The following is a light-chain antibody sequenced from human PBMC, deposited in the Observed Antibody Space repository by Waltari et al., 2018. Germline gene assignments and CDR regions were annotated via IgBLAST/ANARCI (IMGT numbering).Light chain of an antibody. Sequence: IQMTQSPSSLSASVGDKVTITCRASPSIGSNLAWYQQKPGKVPKLLIYAASTLQSEVPSRFSGSGSGTDFTFTISSLQPEDVATYYCQKCDSAPRTFGQGTKVEIK. CDR3: QKCDSAPRT. V-gene: IGKV1-27*01. CDR2: AAS. CDR1: PSIGSN. J-gene: IGKJ1*01.